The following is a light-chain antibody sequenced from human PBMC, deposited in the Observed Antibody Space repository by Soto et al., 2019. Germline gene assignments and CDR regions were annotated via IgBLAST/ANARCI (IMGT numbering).Light chain of an antibody. CDR3: QSFDRGLTAWV. J-gene: IGLJ3*02. Sequence: QSVLTQPPSVSGAPGQRVTISCTGSSSNIGAGYDVHWYQQLPGTAPTLLISANTDRPSGVPDRFSGSKSGTSASLAITGLQTEDEADYYCQSFDRGLTAWVFGGGTKLTVL. CDR2: ANT. CDR1: SSNIGAGYD. V-gene: IGLV1-40*01.